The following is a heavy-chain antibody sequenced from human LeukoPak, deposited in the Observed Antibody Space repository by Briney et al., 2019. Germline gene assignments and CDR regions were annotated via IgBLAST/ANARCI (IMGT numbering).Heavy chain of an antibody. CDR2: TSHSGRT. Sequence: SETLSLTCTVSTFSIGTNYYWGWIRQPPGKGLEWIASTSHSGRTFYKTPLQSRVTISVDTSKNQFSLKLSSVTAADTAVYYCARHVTMVRGVIFLYNWFDPWGQGTLVTVSS. CDR1: TFSIGTNYY. J-gene: IGHJ5*02. CDR3: ARHVTMVRGVIFLYNWFDP. V-gene: IGHV4-38-2*02. D-gene: IGHD3-10*01.